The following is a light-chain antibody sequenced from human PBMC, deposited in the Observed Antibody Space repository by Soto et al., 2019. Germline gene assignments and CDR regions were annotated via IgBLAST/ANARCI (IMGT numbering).Light chain of an antibody. V-gene: IGKV1D-12*01. CDR3: QQANSFPRT. CDR1: QAISTW. J-gene: IGKJ1*01. Sequence: DIQMTQSPSSVSASVGDRVTITCRASQAISTWLAWYQQKPGKAPKLLIYAASNLQTGVPSRFSGSGSGTDFTLTISSLQPEDVAPYYCQQANSFPRTFGQGTKVEIK. CDR2: AAS.